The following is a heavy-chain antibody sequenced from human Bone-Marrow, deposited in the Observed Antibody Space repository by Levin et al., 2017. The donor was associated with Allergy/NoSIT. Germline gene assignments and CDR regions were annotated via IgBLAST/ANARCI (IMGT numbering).Heavy chain of an antibody. CDR2: IFLEDSDI. V-gene: IGHV5-51*01. CDR3: TRQAAGGNYADY. J-gene: IGHJ4*02. Sequence: GESLKISCKASGHITRNWIGWVRQLPGKGLEWIGIIFLEDSDIRYSPSFQGQVTISADRSISNAYLQWSSLKASDTAMYYCTRQAAGGNYADYWGQGTLLTVSS. CDR1: GHITRNW. D-gene: IGHD3-16*01.